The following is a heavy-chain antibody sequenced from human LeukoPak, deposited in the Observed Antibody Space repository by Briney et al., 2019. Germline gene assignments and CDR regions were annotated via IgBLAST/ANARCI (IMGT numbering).Heavy chain of an antibody. D-gene: IGHD3-22*01. J-gene: IGHJ3*02. V-gene: IGHV3-15*01. CDR2: IKSKTDGGTT. CDR3: TTEFGWYYYDSSGYAFDI. Sequence: GGSLRLSCAASGFTFSNAWMSWVRQAPGKGLEWVGRIKSKTDGGTTDYAAPVKGGFTISRDDSKNTLYLQMNSLKTEDTAVYYCTTEFGWYYYDSSGYAFDIWGQGTMVTVSS. CDR1: GFTFSNAW.